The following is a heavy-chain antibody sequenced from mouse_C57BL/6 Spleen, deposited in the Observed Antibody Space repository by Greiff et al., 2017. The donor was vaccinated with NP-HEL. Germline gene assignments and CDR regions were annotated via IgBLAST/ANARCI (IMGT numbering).Heavy chain of an antibody. D-gene: IGHD2-1*01. CDR3: AREGVYGIYFDY. CDR2: IDPSDSYT. J-gene: IGHJ2*01. CDR1: GYTFTSYW. Sequence: QVQLKQPGAELVRPGTSVKLSCKASGYTFTSYWMHWVKQRPGQGLEWIGVIDPSDSYTTYNQKFKGKATLTVDTSSSTAYMQLSSLTSEDSAVYYCAREGVYGIYFDYWGQGTTLTVSS. V-gene: IGHV1-59*01.